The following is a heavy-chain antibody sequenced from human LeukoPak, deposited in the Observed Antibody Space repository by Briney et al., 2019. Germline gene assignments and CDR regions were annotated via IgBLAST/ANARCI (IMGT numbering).Heavy chain of an antibody. CDR1: GGSFSGYY. CDR3: ARGQHPYSSGGYFDY. CDR2: INHSVST. Sequence: LETLSLTCAVYGGSFSGYYWSWIRQPPGKGLEWIGEINHSVSTNYNPSLKSRVTISVDRSKNQFSLKLSSVTAADTAVYYCARGQHPYSSGGYFDYWGQGTLVTVSS. J-gene: IGHJ4*02. V-gene: IGHV4-34*01. D-gene: IGHD6-19*01.